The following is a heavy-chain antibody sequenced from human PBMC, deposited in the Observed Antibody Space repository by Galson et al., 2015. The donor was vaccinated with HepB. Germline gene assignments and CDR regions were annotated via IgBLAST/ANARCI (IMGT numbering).Heavy chain of an antibody. CDR1: GFSLRTSGVG. Sequence: PALVKPTQTLTLTCTFSGFSLRTSGVGVGWIRQPPGKALEWLALIYWDDDKRYSPSLKSRLTITKDTSRNQVVLTMINMDTVDTATYYCTHRPATRADFQHWGQGTLVTVSS. CDR3: THRPATRADFQH. CDR2: IYWDDDK. J-gene: IGHJ1*01. V-gene: IGHV2-5*02.